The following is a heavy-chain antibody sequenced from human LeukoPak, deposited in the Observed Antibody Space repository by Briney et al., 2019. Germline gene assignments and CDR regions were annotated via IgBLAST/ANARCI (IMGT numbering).Heavy chain of an antibody. CDR2: ISGSGGST. D-gene: IGHD2-2*02. Sequence: GGSLRLSCAASGFTFSNYAMSWVRQAPGKGLEWVSAISGSGGSTYHADSVKGRFTISRDNSKNTLYLQMNSLRAEDTAVYYCAKAEYCSSTSCYIGAFDIWGQGTMVTVSS. CDR3: AKAEYCSSTSCYIGAFDI. V-gene: IGHV3-23*01. CDR1: GFTFSNYA. J-gene: IGHJ3*02.